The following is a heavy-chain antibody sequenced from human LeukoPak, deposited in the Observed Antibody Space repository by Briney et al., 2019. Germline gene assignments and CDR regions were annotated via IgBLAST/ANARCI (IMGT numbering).Heavy chain of an antibody. D-gene: IGHD2/OR15-2a*01. Sequence: GGSLRLSCAASGFTFSSYWMSWVRQAPGKGLEWVANIKQDGSEKYYVDSVKGRFTISRDNAQNSLYLQMNSLRAEDTAVYYCARDQPSRYYSDWGQGTLVTVSS. J-gene: IGHJ4*02. CDR2: IKQDGSEK. CDR3: ARDQPSRYYSD. V-gene: IGHV3-7*01. CDR1: GFTFSSYW.